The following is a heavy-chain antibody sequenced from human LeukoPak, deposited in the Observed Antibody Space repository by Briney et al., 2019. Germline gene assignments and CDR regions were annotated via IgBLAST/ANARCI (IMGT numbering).Heavy chain of an antibody. D-gene: IGHD1-7*01. CDR1: GFTFSSYE. CDR2: ISRTSEST. J-gene: IGHJ5*02. V-gene: IGHV3-21*01. Sequence: GGSLRLSCEASGFTFSSYEMNWVRQAPGKGLEWVSIISRTSESTFYADSVKGRFTISRDNAKNSLYLQMNGLRADDTATYYCARGATDTTRWFDPWGQGTLVTVSS. CDR3: ARGATDTTRWFDP.